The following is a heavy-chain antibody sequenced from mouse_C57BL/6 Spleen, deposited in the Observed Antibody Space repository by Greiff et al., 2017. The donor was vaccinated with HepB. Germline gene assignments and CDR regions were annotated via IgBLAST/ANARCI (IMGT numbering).Heavy chain of an antibody. CDR3: ARDTATVVATDYFDV. Sequence: DVQLVESGGGLVKPGGSLKLSCAASGFTFSSYAMSWVRQTPEKRLEWVATISDGGSYTYYPHNVKGRFTISRDNAKNNLYLQMSHLKSEDTAMYYCARDTATVVATDYFDVWGTGTTVTVSS. J-gene: IGHJ1*03. CDR2: ISDGGSYT. V-gene: IGHV5-4*01. CDR1: GFTFSSYA. D-gene: IGHD1-1*01.